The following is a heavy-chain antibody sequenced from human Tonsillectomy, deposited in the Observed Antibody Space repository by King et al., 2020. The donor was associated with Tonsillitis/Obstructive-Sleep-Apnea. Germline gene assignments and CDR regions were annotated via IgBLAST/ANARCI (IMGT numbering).Heavy chain of an antibody. CDR3: AREGSGYYFDY. CDR1: GFTFSIYE. J-gene: IGHJ4*02. V-gene: IGHV3-48*03. Sequence: VQLVESGGGLVQPGGSLRLSCAASGFTFSIYEMNWVRQAPGKGLEWVSYITSSGSTIYYADSVKGRFTISRDNAKNSLYLQMNSLRAEDTAVYYCAREGSGYYFDYWGQGTLVTVSS. CDR2: ITSSGSTI. D-gene: IGHD6-25*01.